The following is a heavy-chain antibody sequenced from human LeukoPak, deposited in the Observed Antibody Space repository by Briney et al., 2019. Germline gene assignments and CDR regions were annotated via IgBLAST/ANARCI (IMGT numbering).Heavy chain of an antibody. CDR3: ARLPREWQWLVRNXGMDV. V-gene: IGHV7-4-1*02. D-gene: IGHD6-19*01. Sequence: ASVKVSCKASGYTFTSYAMNWVRQAPGQGLEWMGWINTNTGNPTYAQGFTGRFVFSLDTSVSTAYLHISSLKAEDTAVYYCARLPREWQWLVRNXGMDVWGQGTTVTVSS. CDR1: GYTFTSYA. J-gene: IGHJ6*02. CDR2: INTNTGNP.